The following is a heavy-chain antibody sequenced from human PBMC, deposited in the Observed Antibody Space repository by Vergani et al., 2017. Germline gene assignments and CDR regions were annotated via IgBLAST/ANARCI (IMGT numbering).Heavy chain of an antibody. CDR2: INPSGGST. Sequence: QVQLVQSGAEVKKPGASVKVSCKASGYTFTSYYMHWVRQAPGQGLEWMGIINPSGGSTSYAQKFQGRVTMTRDTSTSTVYMELSSLRSDTAVYYCARGTAMVTVDFDYWGQGTLVTVSS. J-gene: IGHJ4*02. V-gene: IGHV1-46*01. CDR3: ARGTAMVTVDFDY. CDR1: GYTFTSYY. D-gene: IGHD5-18*01.